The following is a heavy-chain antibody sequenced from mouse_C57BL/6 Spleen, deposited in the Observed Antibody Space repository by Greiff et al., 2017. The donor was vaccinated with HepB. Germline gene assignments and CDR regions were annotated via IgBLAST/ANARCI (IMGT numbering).Heavy chain of an antibody. V-gene: IGHV1-64*01. J-gene: IGHJ2*01. CDR1: GYPFTSYW. CDR2: IHPNSGST. D-gene: IGHD2-4*01. Sequence: QVQLQQPGAELVKPGASVKLSCKASGYPFTSYWMHWVKQRPGQGLEWIGMIHPNSGSTNYNEKFKSKATLTVDKSSSTAYMQLSSLTSEDSAVYYCARDYYDFYFDYWGQGTTLTVSS. CDR3: ARDYYDFYFDY.